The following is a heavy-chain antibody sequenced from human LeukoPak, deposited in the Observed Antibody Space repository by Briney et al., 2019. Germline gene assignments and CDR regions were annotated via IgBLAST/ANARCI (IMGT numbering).Heavy chain of an antibody. CDR1: GFTVSTNY. CDR3: AQDRGGEQQLIQGFAY. Sequence: GGSLRLSCAASGFTVSTNYMSWVRQAPGKGLEWVSIIYSGGNTYYADSVKGRFTISRDNPKNTLYLQMNSLRTEDTAVYYCAQDRGGEQQLIQGFAYWGQGTLVTVSS. J-gene: IGHJ4*02. V-gene: IGHV3-53*05. D-gene: IGHD6-13*01. CDR2: IYSGGNT.